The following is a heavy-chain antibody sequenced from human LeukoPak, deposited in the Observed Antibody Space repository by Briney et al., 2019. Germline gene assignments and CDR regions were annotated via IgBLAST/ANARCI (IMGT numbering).Heavy chain of an antibody. D-gene: IGHD3-3*01. CDR2: ISSSGSAK. V-gene: IGHV3-48*03. Sequence: GGSLRLSCAASGFTFSDYDINWVRQAPGKGLEWISGISSSGSAKYYADSVKGRFTISRDNAKNSLYLQMNSLRAEDTAVYYCARDTGYDFWSGPSRGMDVWGQGTTVTVSS. CDR3: ARDTGYDFWSGPSRGMDV. CDR1: GFTFSDYD. J-gene: IGHJ6*02.